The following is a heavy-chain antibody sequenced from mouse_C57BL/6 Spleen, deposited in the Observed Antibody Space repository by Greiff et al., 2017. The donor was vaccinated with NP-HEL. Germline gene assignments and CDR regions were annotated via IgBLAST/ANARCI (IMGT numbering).Heavy chain of an antibody. CDR3: ARRKLYYGSSYSAMDY. D-gene: IGHD1-1*01. CDR1: GYTFTDYY. CDR2: INPYNGGT. J-gene: IGHJ4*01. Sequence: EVQLQQSGPVLVKPGASVKMSCKASGYTFTDYYMNWVKQSHGKSLEWIGVINPYNGGTSYNQKFKGKATLTVDKSSSTAYMELNSLTSEDSAVYYCARRKLYYGSSYSAMDYWGQGTSVTVSS. V-gene: IGHV1-19*01.